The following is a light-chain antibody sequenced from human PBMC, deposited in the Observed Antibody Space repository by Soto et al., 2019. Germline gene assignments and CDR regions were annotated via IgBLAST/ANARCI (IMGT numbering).Light chain of an antibody. J-gene: IGLJ2*01. CDR3: CSYAGSSTSVV. Sequence: QSALTQPASVSGSPGQSITISCTGTSSGVGSYNLVSWYQQHPGKTPKLMIYGGSKRPSGVSNRFSGSKSGNTASLTISGLQAEDEADYYCCSYAGSSTSVVFGGGTKVTVL. V-gene: IGLV2-23*01. CDR2: GGS. CDR1: SSGVGSYNL.